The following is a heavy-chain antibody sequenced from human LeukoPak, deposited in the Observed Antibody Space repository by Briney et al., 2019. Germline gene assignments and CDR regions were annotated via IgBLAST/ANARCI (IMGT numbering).Heavy chain of an antibody. J-gene: IGHJ5*02. CDR1: GGSISSSSYY. Sequence: SETLSLTCTVSGGSISSSSYYWGWIRQPPGKGLEWIGSIYYSGSTYYNPSLKSRVTISVDTSKNQFSLKLSSVTAADTAVYYRAREKYDFWSGYYTSWFDPWGQGTLVTVSS. CDR2: IYYSGST. CDR3: AREKYDFWSGYYTSWFDP. D-gene: IGHD3-3*01. V-gene: IGHV4-39*07.